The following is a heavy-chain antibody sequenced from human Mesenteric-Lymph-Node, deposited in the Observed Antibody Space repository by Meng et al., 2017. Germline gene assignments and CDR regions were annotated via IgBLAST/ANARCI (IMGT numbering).Heavy chain of an antibody. CDR2: INHSGST. V-gene: IGHV4-34*01. CDR3: ARWSIWGAVAESDY. J-gene: IGHJ4*02. CDR1: GGSFSGYY. Sequence: GSLRLSCAVYGGSFSGYYWSWIRQPPGKGLEWIGEINHSGSTNYNPSLKSRVTISVDTSKNQFSLKLSSVTAADTAVYYCARWSIWGAVAESDYWGQGTLVTVSS. D-gene: IGHD6-19*01.